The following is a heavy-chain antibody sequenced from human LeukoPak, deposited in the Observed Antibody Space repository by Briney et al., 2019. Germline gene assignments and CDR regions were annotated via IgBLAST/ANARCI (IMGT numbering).Heavy chain of an antibody. D-gene: IGHD3-16*01. Sequence: SESLSLTCTGSGGSISSYYWSWIRQPPGKGLEWIGYIYYSGSTNYNPSLKSRVTISVDTSKNQFSLKLSSVTAADTAVYYCARASGYGPFDYWGQGTLVTVSS. J-gene: IGHJ4*02. CDR2: IYYSGST. CDR1: GGSISSYY. V-gene: IGHV4-59*01. CDR3: ARASGYGPFDY.